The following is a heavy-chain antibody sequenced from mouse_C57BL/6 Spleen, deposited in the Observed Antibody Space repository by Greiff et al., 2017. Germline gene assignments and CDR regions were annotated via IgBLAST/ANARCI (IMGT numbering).Heavy chain of an antibody. D-gene: IGHD2-3*01. V-gene: IGHV1-50*01. CDR3: ARSRWSLYFDD. CDR1: GYTFTSYW. CDR2: IDPSDSYT. J-gene: IGHJ2*01. Sequence: QVQLQQPGAELVKPGASVKLSCKASGYTFTSYWMQWVKQRPGQGLEWIGEIDPSDSYTNYNQKFKGKATLTVDTSSSTAYMQLSSLTSEDSAVYYGARSRWSLYFDDWGQGTTRTVSS.